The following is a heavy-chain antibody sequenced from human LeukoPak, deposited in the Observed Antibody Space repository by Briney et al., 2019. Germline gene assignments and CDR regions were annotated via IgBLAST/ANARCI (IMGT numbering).Heavy chain of an antibody. D-gene: IGHD6-13*01. CDR2: IIPIFGTA. CDR1: AGTSSSYA. V-gene: IGHV1-69*13. J-gene: IGHJ5*02. Sequence: PSVKASCKASAGTSSSYAISWVRQAPGHGLEWMGGIIPIFGTANYAQKFQGRVTTTADESTSTAYMELSSLRSEDTAVYYCAKVTPDSGTHDSSSWYAGWFDPWGQGTLVTVSS. CDR3: AKVTPDSGTHDSSSWYAGWFDP.